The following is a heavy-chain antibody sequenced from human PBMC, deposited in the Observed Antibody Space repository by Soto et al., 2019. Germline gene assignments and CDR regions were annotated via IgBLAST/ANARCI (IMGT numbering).Heavy chain of an antibody. CDR1: GYTFTSYG. Sequence: ASVKVSCKTSGYTFTSYGISWVRQAPGQGLEWMGWISPHNDRTKYARRFQDRVTMTTETPTSTVYMELGSLRSDDTAVYYCARDLYYSSGRYFDHDAFDIWGQETVVTVSS. J-gene: IGHJ3*02. CDR2: ISPHNDRT. V-gene: IGHV1-18*01. D-gene: IGHD6-19*01. CDR3: ARDLYYSSGRYFDHDAFDI.